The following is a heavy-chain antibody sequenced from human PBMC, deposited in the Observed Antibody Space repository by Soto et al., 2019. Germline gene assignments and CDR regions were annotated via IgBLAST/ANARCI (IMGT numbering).Heavy chain of an antibody. CDR1: GYIFTTCA. CDR3: ARRSPRYEIDY. J-gene: IGHJ4*02. CDR2: INAANGDT. Sequence: QVPLVQSGAEVKEPGASVKVSCKASGYIFTTCAMHWVRQAPGQRLEWVGWINAANGDTKYSQKFQDRVTITRDTSANTAYMELSSLKFEDTAVYYCARRSPRYEIDYWRQGTLVTVSS. D-gene: IGHD1-1*01. V-gene: IGHV1-3*01.